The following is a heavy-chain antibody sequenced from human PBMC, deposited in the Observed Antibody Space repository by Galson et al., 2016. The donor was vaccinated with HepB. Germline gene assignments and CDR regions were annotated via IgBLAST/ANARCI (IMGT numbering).Heavy chain of an antibody. D-gene: IGHD1-14*01. Sequence: SVKVSCKASGFTSTNYYIHWVRQAPGQGLEWMAIIKPRDGATRYAQKFQGRVTLTRDTSTSTVYMELSSLTSSDSAMYFCARREPPGYNRNWNAFDVWGQGTKVTVSS. J-gene: IGHJ3*01. CDR3: ARREPPGYNRNWNAFDV. V-gene: IGHV1-46*01. CDR1: GFTSTNYY. CDR2: IKPRDGAT.